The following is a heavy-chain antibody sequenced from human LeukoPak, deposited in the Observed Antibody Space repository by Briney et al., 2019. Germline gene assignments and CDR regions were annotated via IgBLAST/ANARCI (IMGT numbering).Heavy chain of an antibody. J-gene: IGHJ6*03. CDR3: ARDSLLPSAMGYYYVDV. CDR1: GGSISSSSYY. D-gene: IGHD2-2*01. Sequence: SETLSLTCTVSGGSISSSSYYWGWIRQPPGKGLEWIGRIYTSGSTNHNPSLKSRVTISVDTSKNQFSLKLSSVTAADTALYYCARDSLLPSAMGYYYVDVWGKGTTVTVSS. CDR2: IYTSGST. V-gene: IGHV4-39*07.